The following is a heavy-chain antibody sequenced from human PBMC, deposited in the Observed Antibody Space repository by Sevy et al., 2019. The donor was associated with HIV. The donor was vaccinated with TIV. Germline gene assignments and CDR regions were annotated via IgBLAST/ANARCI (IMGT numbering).Heavy chain of an antibody. CDR1: GYTFTGYY. CDR2: INPNSGGT. D-gene: IGHD2-2*01. V-gene: IGHV1-2*06. J-gene: IGHJ4*02. CDR3: ARAQYCSSTSCYGPIDDY. Sequence: ASVKVSCKASGYTFTGYYMHWVRQAPGQGLEWMGRINPNSGGTNYAQKFQGRVTMTRDTSISTAYMELSRLRSDDTAVYYCARAQYCSSTSCYGPIDDYWGQGTLVTVSS.